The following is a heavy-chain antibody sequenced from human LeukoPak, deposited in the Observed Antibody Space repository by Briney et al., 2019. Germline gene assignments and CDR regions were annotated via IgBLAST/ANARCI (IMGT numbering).Heavy chain of an antibody. CDR3: ARGSIAAAVGY. CDR2: IIPILGIA. D-gene: IGHD6-13*01. CDR1: GGTFSSYA. J-gene: IGHJ4*02. V-gene: IGHV1-69*04. Sequence: ASVTVSCKASGGTFSSYAISWVRQAPGQGLEWMGRIIPILGIANYAQKFQGRVTITADKSTSTAYMELSSLRSEDTAVYYCARGSIAAAVGYWGQGTLVTVSS.